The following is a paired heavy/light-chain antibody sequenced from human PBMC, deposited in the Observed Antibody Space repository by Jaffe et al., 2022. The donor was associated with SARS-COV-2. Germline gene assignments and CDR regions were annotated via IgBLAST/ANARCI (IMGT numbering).Light chain of an antibody. CDR1: QSVGGRY. CDR2: AAS. Sequence: EIVLTQSPGTLSLSLGERATLSCRASQSVGGRYLVWLQQKPGQTPRLVIYAASSRATGIPDRFSGSGSGTDFSLTISRLEPEDFAVYYCQQYAVPPYTFGQGTKLEIK. V-gene: IGKV3-20*01. CDR3: QQYAVPPYT. J-gene: IGKJ2*01.
Heavy chain of an antibody. CDR2: ISYDVKK. V-gene: IGHV3-30*04. D-gene: IGHD5-12*01. CDR3: ARGYIGATEGL. J-gene: IGHJ4*02. CDR1: GFAFNTFA. Sequence: QVQLVESGGGVVQPGRSLRLSCAASGFAFNTFAMYWVRQAPGKGLEWMTVISYDVKKYYADSVKGRFTVSRDNSKNTVYLDMNSLTTEDTAIYYCARGYIGATEGLWGQGALVTVSP.